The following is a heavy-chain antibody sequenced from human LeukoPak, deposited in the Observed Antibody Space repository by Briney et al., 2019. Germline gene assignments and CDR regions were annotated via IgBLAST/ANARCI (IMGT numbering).Heavy chain of an antibody. D-gene: IGHD1-26*01. V-gene: IGHV1-2*02. Sequence: ASVKVSCKASGYTFTGYYMHWVRQAPGQGLEWMGWINPNSGGTNYAQKFQGRVTMTRDTSISTAYMELSRLRSDDTAVYYCATEGLSGSYSAQLDYWGQGTLVTVSS. CDR2: INPNSGGT. CDR1: GYTFTGYY. J-gene: IGHJ4*02. CDR3: ATEGLSGSYSAQLDY.